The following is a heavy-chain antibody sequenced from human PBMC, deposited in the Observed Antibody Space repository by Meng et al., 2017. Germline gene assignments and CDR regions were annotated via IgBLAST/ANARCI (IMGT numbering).Heavy chain of an antibody. CDR3: ARARIYYGAGTNAFDI. V-gene: IGHV1-18*01. CDR1: GYTFTSYG. CDR2: ISAYNGNT. J-gene: IGHJ3*02. D-gene: IGHD3-10*01. Sequence: ASVKVSCKASGYTFTSYGISWVRQAPGQGLEWMGWISAYNGNTNYAQKLQGRVTMTTDTSTSTAYMELRSLRSDDTAVYHCARARIYYGAGTNAFDIWGQGTMVTVSS.